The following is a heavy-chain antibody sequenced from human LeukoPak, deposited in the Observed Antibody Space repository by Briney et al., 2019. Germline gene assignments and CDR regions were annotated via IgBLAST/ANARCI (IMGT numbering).Heavy chain of an antibody. D-gene: IGHD1-26*01. Sequence: SETLSLTCAVSSGSISSSDWWSWVRQPPGKGLEWLGQIYYSGSTNYNPSLKSRVTISVDKSKNQFSLKLSSVTAADTAVYYCARVSGSYFDYWGQGTLVTVSS. V-gene: IGHV4-4*02. CDR3: ARVSGSYFDY. CDR2: IYYSGST. CDR1: SGSISSSDW. J-gene: IGHJ4*02.